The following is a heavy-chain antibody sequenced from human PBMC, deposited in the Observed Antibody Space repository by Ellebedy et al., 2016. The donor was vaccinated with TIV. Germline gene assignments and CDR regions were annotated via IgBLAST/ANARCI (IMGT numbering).Heavy chain of an antibody. Sequence: GGSLRLSCAASGFTFSNYAMSWVRRSPGKGLDWVSLISGNGEYTYYADSVKGRLTISRDNSMNTLYLQMNSLRAEDTAVYYCHTYYYDTGADYWGQGTLVTVSS. CDR3: HTYYYDTGADY. V-gene: IGHV3-23*01. J-gene: IGHJ4*02. CDR2: ISGNGEYT. CDR1: GFTFSNYA. D-gene: IGHD3-22*01.